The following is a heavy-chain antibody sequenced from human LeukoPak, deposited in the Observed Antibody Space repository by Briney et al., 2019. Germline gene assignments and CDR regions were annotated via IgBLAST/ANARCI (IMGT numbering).Heavy chain of an antibody. CDR3: ARRKGGSYSKYYFDY. D-gene: IGHD1-26*01. CDR1: GGSLSSYY. Sequence: PSETLSLTCIVSGGSLSSYYWTWIRQPPGKGLEWIGFIYYSGRTNYNPSLNSRVTISVDTSKNQFSLKLSSVTAADTAVYYCARRKGGSYSKYYFDYWGQGTLVTVSS. J-gene: IGHJ4*02. V-gene: IGHV4-59*12. CDR2: IYYSGRT.